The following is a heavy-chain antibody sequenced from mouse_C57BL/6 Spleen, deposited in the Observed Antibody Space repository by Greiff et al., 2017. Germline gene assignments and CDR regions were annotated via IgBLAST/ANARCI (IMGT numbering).Heavy chain of an antibody. CDR2: IDPETGGT. V-gene: IGHV1-15*01. CDR1: GYTFTDYE. Sequence: VKLVESGAELVRPGASVTLSCKASGYTFTDYEMHWVKQTPVHGLEWIGAIDPETGGTAYNQKFKGKAILTADKSSSTAYMELRSLTSEDSAVYYCTRGDYYYGRGNYWGQGTSVTVSS. J-gene: IGHJ4*01. D-gene: IGHD1-1*01. CDR3: TRGDYYYGRGNY.